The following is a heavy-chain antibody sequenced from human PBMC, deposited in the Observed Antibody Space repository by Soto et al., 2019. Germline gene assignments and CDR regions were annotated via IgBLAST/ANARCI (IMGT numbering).Heavy chain of an antibody. D-gene: IGHD4-17*01. V-gene: IGHV3-23*01. CDR2: ISGSGGST. Sequence: EVQLLESGGGLVQPGGSLRLSCAASGFTFSSYAMSWVRQAPGKGLEWVSAISGSGGSTYYADSVKGRFTISRDNSKNSLYLQMNILRAEDTAVYYGAKGRAKTTVVADYWGQGTLVTVSS. J-gene: IGHJ4*02. CDR1: GFTFSSYA. CDR3: AKGRAKTTVVADY.